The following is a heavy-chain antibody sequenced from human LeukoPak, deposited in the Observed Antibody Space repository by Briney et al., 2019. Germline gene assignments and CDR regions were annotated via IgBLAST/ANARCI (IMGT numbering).Heavy chain of an antibody. V-gene: IGHV4-34*01. J-gene: IGHJ4*02. D-gene: IGHD3-10*01. CDR1: GGSFSGYY. CDR2: INHSGST. CDR3: ARGGNYYSALGFEY. Sequence: PSETLSLTCAVYGGSFSGYYWSWIRQPPGKGLEWIGEINHSGSTNYNPSLKSRVTISVDTSKNQFSLKLSSVTAADTAVYYCARGGNYYSALGFEYWGQGTLVTVSS.